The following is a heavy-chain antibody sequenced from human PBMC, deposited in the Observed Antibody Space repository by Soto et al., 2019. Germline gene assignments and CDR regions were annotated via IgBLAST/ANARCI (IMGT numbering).Heavy chain of an antibody. D-gene: IGHD6-19*01. CDR2: ISWDGGST. V-gene: IGHV3-43*01. J-gene: IGHJ4*02. CDR1: GFTFDDYT. Sequence: VGSVRLSCAASGFTFDDYTMHWVRQAPGKGLEWVSLISWDGGSTYYADSVKGRFTISRDNSKNSLYLQMNSLRTEDTALYYCAKDQGSKGWLPTGYFDYWGQGTLVTVSS. CDR3: AKDQGSKGWLPTGYFDY.